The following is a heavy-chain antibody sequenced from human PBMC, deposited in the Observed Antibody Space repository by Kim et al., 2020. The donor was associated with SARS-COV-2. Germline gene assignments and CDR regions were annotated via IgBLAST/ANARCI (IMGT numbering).Heavy chain of an antibody. CDR3: ARVGGYANQYYYYYYGMDV. CDR2: INSDGSST. J-gene: IGHJ6*02. V-gene: IGHV3-74*01. CDR1: GFTFSSYW. D-gene: IGHD6-25*01. Sequence: GGSLRLSCAASGFTFSSYWMHWVRQAPGKGLVWVSRINSDGSSTSYADSVKGRFTISRDNAKNTLYLQMNSLRAEDTAVYYCARVGGYANQYYYYYYGMDVWGQGTTVNVSS.